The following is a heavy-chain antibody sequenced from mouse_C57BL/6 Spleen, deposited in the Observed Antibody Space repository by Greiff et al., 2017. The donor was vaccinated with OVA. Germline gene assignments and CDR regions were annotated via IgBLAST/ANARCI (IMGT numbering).Heavy chain of an antibody. V-gene: IGHV3-6*01. CDR2: ISYDGSN. Sequence: DVKLVESGPGLVKPSQSLSLTCSVTGYSITSGYYWNWIRQFPGNKLEWMGYISYDGSNNYNPSLKNRISITRDTSKNQFFLKLNSVTTEDTATYYCARERTGTFDYWGQGTTLTVSS. J-gene: IGHJ2*01. D-gene: IGHD4-1*01. CDR1: GYSITSGYY. CDR3: ARERTGTFDY.